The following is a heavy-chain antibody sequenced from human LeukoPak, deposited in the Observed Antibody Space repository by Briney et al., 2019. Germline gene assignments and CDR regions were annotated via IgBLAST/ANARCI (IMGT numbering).Heavy chain of an antibody. D-gene: IGHD3-9*01. Sequence: GGSLRLSCAASGFTFSSYAVSWVRQAPGKGLEWVSAISGSGGSTYYADSVKGRFTISRDNSKNAVYLQMSSLRAEDTAVYYCARVRVTGYSNFAYWGQGTLVTVSS. CDR2: ISGSGGST. CDR1: GFTFSSYA. CDR3: ARVRVTGYSNFAY. J-gene: IGHJ4*02. V-gene: IGHV3-23*01.